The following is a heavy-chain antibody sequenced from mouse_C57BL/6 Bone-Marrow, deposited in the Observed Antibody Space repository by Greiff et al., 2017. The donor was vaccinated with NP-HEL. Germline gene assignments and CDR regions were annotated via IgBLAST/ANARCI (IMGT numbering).Heavy chain of an antibody. CDR2: ISYDGSN. J-gene: IGHJ3*01. D-gene: IGHD2-4*01. V-gene: IGHV3-6*01. Sequence: EVQLVESGPGLVKPSQSLSLTCSVTGYSITSGYYWNWIRQFPGNKLEWMGYISYDGSNNYNPSLKNRISITRDTSKNQFFLKLNSVTTEDTATYYCAGGGDYGRFAYWGQGTLVTVSA. CDR1: GYSITSGYY. CDR3: AGGGDYGRFAY.